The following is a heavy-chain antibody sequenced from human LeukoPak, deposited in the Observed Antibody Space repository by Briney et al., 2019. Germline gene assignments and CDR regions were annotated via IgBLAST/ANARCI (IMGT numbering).Heavy chain of an antibody. Sequence: KASETLSLTCAVSGGSISSYYWSWMRQPPGKGLEWIGYIYYSGSTNYNPSLKSRVTISVDTSKNQFSLKLSSVTAADTAVYYCARAMGIAAAGPLNWFDPWGQGTLVTVSS. CDR2: IYYSGST. V-gene: IGHV4-59*01. CDR3: ARAMGIAAAGPLNWFDP. D-gene: IGHD6-13*01. CDR1: GGSISSYY. J-gene: IGHJ5*02.